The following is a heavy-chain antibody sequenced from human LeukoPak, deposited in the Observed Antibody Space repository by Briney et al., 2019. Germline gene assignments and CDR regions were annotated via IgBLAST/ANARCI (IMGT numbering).Heavy chain of an antibody. V-gene: IGHV1-2*02. J-gene: IGHJ3*02. Sequence: ASVKVSCKASGYTLTGYYMHWVRQAPGQGLEWMGWINPNSGGTNYAQKFQGRVTITADKSTSTAYMELSSLRSEDTAVYYCARDRYSSGWYGPVDAFDIWGQGTMVTVSS. CDR1: GYTLTGYY. CDR2: INPNSGGT. D-gene: IGHD6-19*01. CDR3: ARDRYSSGWYGPVDAFDI.